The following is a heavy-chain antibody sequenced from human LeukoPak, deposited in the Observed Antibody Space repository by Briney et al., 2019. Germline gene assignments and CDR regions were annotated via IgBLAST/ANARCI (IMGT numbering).Heavy chain of an antibody. CDR2: ISGNGGST. Sequence: GGSLRLSCAASGFTFSNYAMSWVRQAPGKGLEWVSAISGNGGSTNYADSVKGRFTISRDNSKNTLYLQMNSLRAEDTAVYYCSKEKTTVLNPGVDYRGQGTLVTVSS. D-gene: IGHD4-23*01. CDR3: SKEKTTVLNPGVDY. V-gene: IGHV3-23*01. J-gene: IGHJ4*02. CDR1: GFTFSNYA.